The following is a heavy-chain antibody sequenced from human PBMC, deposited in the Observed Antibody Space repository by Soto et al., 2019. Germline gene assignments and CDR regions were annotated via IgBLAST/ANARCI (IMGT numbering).Heavy chain of an antibody. CDR1: GESVSSANYS. Sequence: PSDTLSITCTVSGESVSSANYSGTWIRQPPGKGLEWIGYIYSSGSTNYNPSLKSRVTISLDTSSNQFSLKLTSVTAADKAVYYCARDIRGYSRAFDYWGQGTLVTVSS. J-gene: IGHJ4*02. CDR3: ARDIRGYSRAFDY. V-gene: IGHV4-61*01. D-gene: IGHD5-18*01. CDR2: IYSSGST.